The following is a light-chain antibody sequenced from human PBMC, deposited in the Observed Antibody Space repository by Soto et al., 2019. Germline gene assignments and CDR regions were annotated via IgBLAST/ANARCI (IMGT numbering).Light chain of an antibody. J-gene: IGKJ3*01. CDR2: DAS. CDR3: QQRSNWPPFT. CDR1: QSVSSY. Sequence: EIVLTQSPATLSLSPGERATLSCRASQSVSSYLAWYQQKPGQAPRLLIYDASNRATGIPARFSGSGSGTDFTLSTSSLQPEDFALYYCQQRSNWPPFTFGPGTKVDIK. V-gene: IGKV3-11*01.